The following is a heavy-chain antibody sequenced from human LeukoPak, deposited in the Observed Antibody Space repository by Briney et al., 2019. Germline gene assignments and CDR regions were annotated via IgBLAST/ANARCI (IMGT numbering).Heavy chain of an antibody. CDR2: IIPILGIA. CDR1: GYTFTSYD. Sequence: ASVKVSCKASGYTFTSYDINWVRQAPGQGLEWMGRIIPILGIANYAQKFQGRVTITADKSTSTAYMELSSLRSEDTAVYYCARAEDYYDSSGYQYFDYWGQGTLVTVSS. J-gene: IGHJ4*02. CDR3: ARAEDYYDSSGYQYFDY. V-gene: IGHV1-69*04. D-gene: IGHD3-22*01.